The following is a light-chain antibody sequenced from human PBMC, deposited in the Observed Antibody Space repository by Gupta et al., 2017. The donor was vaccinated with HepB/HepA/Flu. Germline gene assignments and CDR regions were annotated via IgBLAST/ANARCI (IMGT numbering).Light chain of an antibody. CDR3: QQYYSYPRT. CDR1: QGISSN. CDR2: VAS. Sequence: AIQMTQSPSSFSASTGDRVTITCRASQGISSNLAWYQQQPGKAPKILIYVASTLQSGVPSRFSGSGSGTDFTLTISGLQSEDFATYYCQQYYSYPRTFGQGTKVEIK. V-gene: IGKV1-8*01. J-gene: IGKJ1*01.